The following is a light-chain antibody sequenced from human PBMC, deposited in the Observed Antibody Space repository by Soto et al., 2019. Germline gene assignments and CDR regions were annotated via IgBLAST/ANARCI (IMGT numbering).Light chain of an antibody. CDR2: AAS. CDR3: QQSYSTLT. Sequence: DIQMTQSPSSLSASVGDRVTITCRASQSVSSYLNWYQQKPGKAPNLLIYAASSLQSGVPSRFSGSGSGTDFTLTISSLQPEDFATYYCQQSYSTLTFGPGTKLDIK. V-gene: IGKV1-39*01. CDR1: QSVSSY. J-gene: IGKJ3*01.